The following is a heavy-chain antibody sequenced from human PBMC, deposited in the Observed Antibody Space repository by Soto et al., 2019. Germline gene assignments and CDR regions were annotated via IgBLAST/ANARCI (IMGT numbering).Heavy chain of an antibody. J-gene: IGHJ4*02. CDR2: IHRGGNT. V-gene: IGHV4-59*01. D-gene: IGHD6-19*01. CDR3: ARGGWSNDV. Sequence: PSETLSLTCIVSGGSISGFDWSWTRQPPGKGLERIGYIHRGGNTYYSPSLENRVTISVDTSKNQFSLKLRSVTAADTAVYYCARGGWSNDVWGQGTLVTVSS. CDR1: GGSISGFD.